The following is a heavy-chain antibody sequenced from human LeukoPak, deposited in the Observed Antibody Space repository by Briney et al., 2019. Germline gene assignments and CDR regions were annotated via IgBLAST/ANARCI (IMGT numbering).Heavy chain of an antibody. J-gene: IGHJ4*02. CDR1: GGSFSGYY. CDR3: ARVRSRDFDY. Sequence: SETLSLTCAVYGGSFSGYYWSWIRQPPGKGLEWIGEINHSGSTNYNPSLKSRVTTSVDTSKNQFSLKLSSVTAADTAVYYCARVRSRDFDYWGQGTLVTVSS. CDR2: INHSGST. V-gene: IGHV4-34*01.